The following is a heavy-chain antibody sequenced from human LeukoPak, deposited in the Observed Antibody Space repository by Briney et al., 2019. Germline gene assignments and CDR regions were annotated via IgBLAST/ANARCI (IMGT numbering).Heavy chain of an antibody. CDR2: ISHDGSNK. V-gene: IGHV3-30-3*01. D-gene: IGHD3-16*01. Sequence: GRSLRLSCEASGFTFSSYAMHWVRQAPGKGLEWVAIISHDGSNKYYADSVKGRFTISRDNAKKTLYLQMSSLRAEDTAVYYCVRGGNYVWGSYDPWGQGTLVTVSS. CDR3: VRGGNYVWGSYDP. J-gene: IGHJ5*02. CDR1: GFTFSSYA.